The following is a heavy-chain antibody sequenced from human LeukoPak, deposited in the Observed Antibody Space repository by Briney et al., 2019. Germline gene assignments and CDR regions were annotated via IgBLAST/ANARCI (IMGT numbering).Heavy chain of an antibody. D-gene: IGHD5-12*01. CDR3: ARGVDRTKIYS. CDR2: IHYTGSI. Sequence: SQTLSLTCTVSVDSLSSGTYYWNWIRLYPGKGLEWIGCIHYTGSIYYNPSLKSRVTISVDTSKNQFSLNVNSVTAADTAVYYCARGVDRTKIYSWGQGTLVTVSS. CDR1: VDSLSSGTYY. J-gene: IGHJ4*02. V-gene: IGHV4-31*03.